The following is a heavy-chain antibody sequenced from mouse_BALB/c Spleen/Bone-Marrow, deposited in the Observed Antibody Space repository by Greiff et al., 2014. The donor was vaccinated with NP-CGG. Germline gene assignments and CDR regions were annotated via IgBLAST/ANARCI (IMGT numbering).Heavy chain of an antibody. Sequence: QQSGAELVSPGTSVKVSCKASGYAFTNYLIEWVKQRPGQGLEWIGMINPGSGGTNYNEKFKGKATLTADKSSSTAYMQLSSLTSDDSAVYFCARRDGSYFDYWAQGTTLTVSS. CDR2: INPGSGGT. CDR3: ARRDGSYFDY. V-gene: IGHV1-54*01. J-gene: IGHJ2*01. CDR1: GYAFTNYL. D-gene: IGHD3-3*01.